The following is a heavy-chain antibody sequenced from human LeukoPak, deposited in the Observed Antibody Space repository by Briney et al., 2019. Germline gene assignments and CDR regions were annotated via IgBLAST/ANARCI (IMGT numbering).Heavy chain of an antibody. CDR3: AGGTGVFDY. D-gene: IGHD7-27*01. V-gene: IGHV6-1*01. J-gene: IGHJ4*02. CDR1: GDSVSSNSAA. CDR2: TYYRSKWYN. Sequence: SQTLSLTCAISGDSVSSNSAAWNWIRQPPSRGLEWLGRTYYRSKWYNDYAVSVESRITINPDTSKNHFSLQLNSVTPEDTAVYYCAGGTGVFDYWGQGTLVTVSS.